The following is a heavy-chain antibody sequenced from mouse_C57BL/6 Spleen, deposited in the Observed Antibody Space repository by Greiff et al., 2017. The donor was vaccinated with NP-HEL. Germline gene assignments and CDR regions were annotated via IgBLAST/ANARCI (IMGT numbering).Heavy chain of an antibody. V-gene: IGHV1-59*01. D-gene: IGHD1-1*01. CDR1: GYTFTSYW. J-gene: IGHJ2*01. Sequence: VQLQQPGAELVRPGTSVKLSCKASGYTFTSYWMHWVKQRPGQGLEWIGVIDPSDSYTNYNQKFKGKATLTVDTSSSTAYMQLSSLTSEDSAVYYCARRDTTVVFDYWGQGTTLTVSS. CDR3: ARRDTTVVFDY. CDR2: IDPSDSYT.